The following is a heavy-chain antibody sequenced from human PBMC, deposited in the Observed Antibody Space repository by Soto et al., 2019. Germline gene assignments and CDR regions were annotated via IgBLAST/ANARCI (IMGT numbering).Heavy chain of an antibody. CDR3: ATRDTDHSFLAPQYGMDV. Sequence: GASVKVSCKASGGIFSNFVVSWVRQAPGQGLEWVGGNIPIFGTTSNAQKFQGRITMTADESTSTAYMELSSLTSEDTAVYYCATRDTDHSFLAPQYGMDVWGQGTTVTVSS. CDR1: GGIFSNFV. V-gene: IGHV1-69*13. CDR2: NIPIFGTT. J-gene: IGHJ6*02. D-gene: IGHD3-3*02.